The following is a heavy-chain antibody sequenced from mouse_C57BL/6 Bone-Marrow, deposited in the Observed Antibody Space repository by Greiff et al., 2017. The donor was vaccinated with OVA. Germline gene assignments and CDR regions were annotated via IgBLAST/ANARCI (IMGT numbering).Heavy chain of an antibody. CDR3: ARRGNYDIYYAMDY. D-gene: IGHD2-4*01. J-gene: IGHJ4*01. Sequence: QVQLQQPGAELVKPGASVKMSCKASGYTFTSYWITWVKQRPGQGLEWIGDIYPGSGSTNYNEKFKSKATLTVDTSSSTAYMQLSSLTSEDSAVYYGARRGNYDIYYAMDYWGQGTSVTVSS. CDR1: GYTFTSYW. V-gene: IGHV1-55*01. CDR2: IYPGSGST.